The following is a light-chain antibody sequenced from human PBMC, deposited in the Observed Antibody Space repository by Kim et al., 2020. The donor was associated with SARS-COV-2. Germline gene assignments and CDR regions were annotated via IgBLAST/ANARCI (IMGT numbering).Light chain of an antibody. CDR1: QSIVYSDGNTC. CDR3: MQATQFPIT. Sequence: DIVMTQTQLSSPVTLGQPASISCRSSQSIVYSDGNTCLSWLQQRPGQPPRLLIYKSSNRFSGVPDRFSGSGAGTDFTLKISRVEAEDVWVYYCMQATQFPITFWQGTRLEI. V-gene: IGKV2-24*01. J-gene: IGKJ5*01. CDR2: KSS.